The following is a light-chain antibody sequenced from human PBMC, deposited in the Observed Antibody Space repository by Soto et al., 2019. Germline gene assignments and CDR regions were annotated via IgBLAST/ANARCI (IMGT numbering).Light chain of an antibody. V-gene: IGLV2-14*03. CDR1: SSDVGGYNY. Sequence: QSALTQPASVSGSPGQSITISCTGTSSDVGGYNYVSWYQQHPDKAPKLMIYDVSRRPSGVSDRFSGSKSGSTASLTISGIQAEDEADYYCSSDSSPTPVVFVGGTK. CDR2: DVS. J-gene: IGLJ2*01. CDR3: SSDSSPTPVV.